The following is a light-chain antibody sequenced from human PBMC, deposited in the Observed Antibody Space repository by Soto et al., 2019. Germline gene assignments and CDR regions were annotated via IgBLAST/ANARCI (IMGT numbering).Light chain of an antibody. CDR2: EVN. Sequence: QSALTQPPSASGSPGQSVTISCTGTSSDVGEYNYVSWYQQHPGKAPKLIIYEVNKRPSGVTDRFSGANSGNTASLTVSGHQAEDEADYYCSSYAGSPFVFGTGTKLTVL. CDR3: SSYAGSPFV. CDR1: SSDVGEYNY. J-gene: IGLJ1*01. V-gene: IGLV2-8*01.